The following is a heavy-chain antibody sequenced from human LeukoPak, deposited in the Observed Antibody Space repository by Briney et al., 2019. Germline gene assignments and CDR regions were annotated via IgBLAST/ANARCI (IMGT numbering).Heavy chain of an antibody. CDR1: GYTFSSYR. Sequence: GDSLKISCKVSGYTFSSYRIGWVRQMPGKGLEWMGIIYPIDSDTKYSPSFQGQVTISADKSISTAYLQWSSLKASDTAMYYCARSTGGSGPADYWGQGTLVTVSS. D-gene: IGHD2-8*02. CDR2: IYPIDSDT. V-gene: IGHV5-51*01. J-gene: IGHJ4*02. CDR3: ARSTGGSGPADY.